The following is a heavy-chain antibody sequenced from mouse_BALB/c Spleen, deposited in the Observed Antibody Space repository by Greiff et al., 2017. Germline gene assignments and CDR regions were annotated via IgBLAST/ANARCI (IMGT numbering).Heavy chain of an antibody. Sequence: EVQGVESGGGLVQPGGSLRLSCATSGFTFTDYYMSWVRQPPGKALEWLGFIRNKANGYTTEYSASVKGRFTISRDNSQSILYLQMNTLRAEDSATYYCARYDSQFAYWGQGTLVTVSA. CDR1: GFTFTDYY. CDR2: IRNKANGYTT. CDR3: ARYDSQFAY. V-gene: IGHV7-3*02. J-gene: IGHJ3*01.